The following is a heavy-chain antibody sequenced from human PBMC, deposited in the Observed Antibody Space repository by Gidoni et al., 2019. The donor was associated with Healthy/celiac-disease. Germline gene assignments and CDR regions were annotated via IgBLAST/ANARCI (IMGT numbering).Heavy chain of an antibody. CDR2: IKSKTDGGTT. CDR1: GFTFSNAW. D-gene: IGHD1-26*01. CDR3: TLPYVGTDY. V-gene: IGHV3-15*01. Sequence: EVQRVESGGGLVKPGVSLRLSCAASGFTFSNAWMSWVRQAPGKGLEGIGRIKSKTDGGTTDYAAPVKGRFTISRDDSKNKLDLQMNSLKTEDTAVYYCTLPYVGTDYWGQGTLVTVSS. J-gene: IGHJ4*02.